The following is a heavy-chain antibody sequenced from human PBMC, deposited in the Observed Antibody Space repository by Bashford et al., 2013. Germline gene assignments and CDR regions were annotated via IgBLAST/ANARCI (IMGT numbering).Heavy chain of an antibody. J-gene: IGHJ4*02. Sequence: GSLRLSCAASGFTFSSYAMHWVRQAPGKGLEWMAAISYDGRDKYYADSVKGRFTISRDISKNTLYLQMNSLRAEDTAVYYCARSGFSYDSSGYVDYWGQGTLVTVSS. CDR1: GFTFSSYA. CDR2: ISYDGRDK. CDR3: ARSGFSYDSSGYVDY. D-gene: IGHD3-22*01. V-gene: IGHV3-30*04.